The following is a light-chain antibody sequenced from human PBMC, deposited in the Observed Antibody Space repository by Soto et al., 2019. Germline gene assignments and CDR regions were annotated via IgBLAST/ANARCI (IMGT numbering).Light chain of an antibody. V-gene: IGKV3-15*01. CDR2: VAS. J-gene: IGKJ5*01. CDR1: QSLSSN. Sequence: EIVLTQSPGTLSLSPGERATLSCRASQSLSSNYLAWYQQKPGQAPRLLMYVASYRATGIPARFSGSGSGTEYTLTISNLQAEDFAVYYCQQFNNWPHTFGQGTRLEIK. CDR3: QQFNNWPHT.